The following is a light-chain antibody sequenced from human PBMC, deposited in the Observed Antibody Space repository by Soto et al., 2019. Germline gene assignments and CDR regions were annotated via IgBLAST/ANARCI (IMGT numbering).Light chain of an antibody. CDR1: QSVSSN. CDR2: GAS. CDR3: QQYSLWPKT. Sequence: EVVMTQSPVTLFVSPGDRATLSCRASQSVSSNLAWFQQKFGRAPRLLMYGASTRATDVPARFSGSGSGTEFNLTLSSLQSEDFAVYFCQQYSLWPKTFGQGTRVEIK. V-gene: IGKV3-15*01. J-gene: IGKJ1*01.